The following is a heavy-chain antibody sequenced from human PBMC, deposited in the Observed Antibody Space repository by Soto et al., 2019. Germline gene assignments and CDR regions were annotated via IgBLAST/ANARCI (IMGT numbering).Heavy chain of an antibody. CDR3: ARLYYYGRSGRANWFDP. J-gene: IGHJ5*02. CDR1: GFSLSTSGVG. Sequence: QITLKESGPTLVKPTQTLTLTCTFSGFSLSTSGVGVGWIRQPPGKALEWLALIYWDDDKRYSPSLKSRLTRTEDTSKNQVVLTMTNMGPVDTVTYYCARLYYYGRSGRANWFDPCGQGTLVTVSS. D-gene: IGHD3-22*01. V-gene: IGHV2-5*02. CDR2: IYWDDDK.